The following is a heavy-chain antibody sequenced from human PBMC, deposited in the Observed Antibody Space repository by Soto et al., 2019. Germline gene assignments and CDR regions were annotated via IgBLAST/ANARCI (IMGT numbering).Heavy chain of an antibody. J-gene: IGHJ4*02. V-gene: IGHV1-69*13. CDR2: IIPIFGPA. CDR3: ATALRMTYYSDH. Sequence: GASVKVSCKASGYTFTSYSINWLRQAPGQGLEWMGGIIPIFGPANYAQKFQGRVTITADDSTSTAYMEVSSLRSEDTAMYYCATALRMTYYSDHWGQGTPVTVSS. CDR1: GYTFTSYS.